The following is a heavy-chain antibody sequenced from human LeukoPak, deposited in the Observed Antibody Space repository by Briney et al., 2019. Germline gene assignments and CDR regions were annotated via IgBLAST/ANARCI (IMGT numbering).Heavy chain of an antibody. CDR3: ARGPYYYDSSGYYSY. J-gene: IGHJ4*02. CDR1: GYTFTGYY. D-gene: IGHD3-22*01. Sequence: ASVKVSCKSSGYTFTGYYMHWVRQAPGQGLERMGWINPNSGGTNYAQKFQGWVTMTRDTSISTAYMELSRLRSDDTAVYYCARGPYYYDSSGYYSYWGQGTLVTVSS. V-gene: IGHV1-2*04. CDR2: INPNSGGT.